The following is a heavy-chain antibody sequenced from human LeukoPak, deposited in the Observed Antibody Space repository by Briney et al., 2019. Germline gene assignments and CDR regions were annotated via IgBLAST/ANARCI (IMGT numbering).Heavy chain of an antibody. CDR1: GGSFSGYY. CDR2: INHSGST. CDR3: ARDEGNDYGVD. J-gene: IGHJ4*02. V-gene: IGHV4-34*01. Sequence: SETLSLTCAVYGGSFSGYYWSWIRQPPGKGLEWIGEINHSGSTNYNPSLKSRVTISVDTSKNQFSLKLSSVTAADTAVYYCARDEGNDYGVDWGQGTLVTVSS. D-gene: IGHD4-17*01.